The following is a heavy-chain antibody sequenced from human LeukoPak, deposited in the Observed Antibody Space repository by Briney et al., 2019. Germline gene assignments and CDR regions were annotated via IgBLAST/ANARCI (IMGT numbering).Heavy chain of an antibody. CDR2: FDPEDGET. CDR1: GYTLTELS. Sequence: ASVKVSCKVSGYTLTELSMHWVRQAPGKGLEWMGGFDPEDGETIYAQKFQGRVTMTEDTSTDTAYMELSSLRSEDTAVYYCATGQGGWELTDYFDYWGQGTLVTVSS. D-gene: IGHD1-26*01. J-gene: IGHJ4*02. CDR3: ATGQGGWELTDYFDY. V-gene: IGHV1-24*01.